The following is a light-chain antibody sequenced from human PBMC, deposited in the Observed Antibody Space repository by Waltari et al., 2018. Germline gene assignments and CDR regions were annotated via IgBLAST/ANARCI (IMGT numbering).Light chain of an antibody. CDR3: CSFTPSLTYV. Sequence: QSALTQPPSVSGSPRQSVTISCPGTSSYIGTYNRVSWYQQTPGTAPKLMIYDVSNRPSGVPDRFSGSKSGNTASLTISALQAEDEADYYCCSFTPSLTYVFGTGTKVTVL. J-gene: IGLJ1*01. CDR1: SSYIGTYNR. CDR2: DVS. V-gene: IGLV2-18*02.